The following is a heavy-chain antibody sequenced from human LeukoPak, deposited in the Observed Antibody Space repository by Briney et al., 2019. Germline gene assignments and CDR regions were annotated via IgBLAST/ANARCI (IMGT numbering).Heavy chain of an antibody. V-gene: IGHV1-2*02. CDR2: INPNSGGT. D-gene: IGHD3-3*01. Sequence: ASVKVSCKASGYTFTGYYMHWVRQVPGQGLEWMGWINPNSGGTNYAQKFQGRVTMTRDTSISTAYMELSRLRSDDTAVYYCARLLEWSQARDYWGQGTLVTVSS. CDR3: ARLLEWSQARDY. CDR1: GYTFTGYY. J-gene: IGHJ4*02.